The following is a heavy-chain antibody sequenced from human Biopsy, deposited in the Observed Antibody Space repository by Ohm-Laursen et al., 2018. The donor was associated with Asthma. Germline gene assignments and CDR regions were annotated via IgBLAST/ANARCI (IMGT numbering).Heavy chain of an antibody. CDR2: ITGDGSQK. D-gene: IGHD6-13*01. V-gene: IGHV3-7*03. J-gene: IGHJ4*02. Sequence: SLRLSCAASGFTFGNFWMSWGRQTPGMGLEWVATITGDGSQKFYVDSVTGRFTISRDNAKNSLYLQMNSLRGADTALYYCVKDILLQLWGFDSWGQGTLVTVSS. CDR1: GFTFGNFW. CDR3: VKDILLQLWGFDS.